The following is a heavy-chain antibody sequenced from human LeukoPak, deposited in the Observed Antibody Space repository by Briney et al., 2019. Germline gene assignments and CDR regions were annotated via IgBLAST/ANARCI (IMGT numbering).Heavy chain of an antibody. J-gene: IGHJ4*02. D-gene: IGHD6-19*01. V-gene: IGHV3-74*01. Sequence: PGGSLRLSCVASGSTFSSYWMHWVRQAPGKGLVWVSRIHSDGRSTDYADSVKGRFTISRDNAKNSLYLQMNSLRAEDTAVYYCARDERIAVAGSPFDYWGQGTLVTVSS. CDR2: IHSDGRST. CDR1: GSTFSSYW. CDR3: ARDERIAVAGSPFDY.